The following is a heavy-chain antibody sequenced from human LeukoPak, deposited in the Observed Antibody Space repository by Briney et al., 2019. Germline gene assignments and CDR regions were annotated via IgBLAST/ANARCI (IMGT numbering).Heavy chain of an antibody. Sequence: GASVKVSCKASGYTFTSYYMHWVRQAPGQGLEWMGIINPSGGSTSYAQKFQGRVTMTRDTSISTAYMELSRLRSDDTAVYYCARGGYDYHFDYWGQGTLVTVSS. J-gene: IGHJ4*02. CDR3: ARGGYDYHFDY. CDR1: GYTFTSYY. CDR2: INPSGGST. V-gene: IGHV1-46*01. D-gene: IGHD3-16*01.